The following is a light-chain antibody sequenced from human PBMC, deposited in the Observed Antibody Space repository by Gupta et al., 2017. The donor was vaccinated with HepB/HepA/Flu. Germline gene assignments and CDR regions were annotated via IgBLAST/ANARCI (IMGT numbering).Light chain of an antibody. J-gene: IGLJ1*01. CDR1: SSDVGGYNW. V-gene: IGLV2-14*03. CDR3: TSYSNNTILV. CDR2: DVS. Sequence: QSALTQPASVSGSPGQSITISCTGSSSDVGGYNWVSWYQQHPGKAPKVLIYDVSDRPAGVSGRFSASRSGNTASLNISGLQAEDDAYYYCTSYSNNTILVFGTGTKLTVL.